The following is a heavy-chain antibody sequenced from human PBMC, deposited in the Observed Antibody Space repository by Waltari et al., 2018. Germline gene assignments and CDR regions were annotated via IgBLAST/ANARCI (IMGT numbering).Heavy chain of an antibody. D-gene: IGHD6-19*01. CDR2: ISWNSGSI. CDR1: GFPFDDYA. J-gene: IGHJ4*02. Sequence: EVQLVESGGGLVQPGRSLRLSCAASGFPFDDYAMHWVRQAPGKGLEWVSGISWNSGSIGYADSVKGRFTISRDNAKNSLYLQMNSLRAEDTALYYCAKAGQWLVVGSVDYWGQGTLVTVSS. CDR3: AKAGQWLVVGSVDY. V-gene: IGHV3-9*01.